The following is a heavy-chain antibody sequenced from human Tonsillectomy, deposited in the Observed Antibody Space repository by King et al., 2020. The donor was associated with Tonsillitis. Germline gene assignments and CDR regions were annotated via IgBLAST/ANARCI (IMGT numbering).Heavy chain of an antibody. V-gene: IGHV1-46*03. J-gene: IGHJ6*02. CDR3: TRAVRPEMEGVRDTYYGLDV. CDR1: GYTFTFTNYH. CDR2: INPAGGGP. D-gene: IGHD5-24*01. Sequence: VQLVESGAEVKKPGASVKLSCKASGYTFTFTNYHIHWVRQAPGQGLEWLGIINPAGGGPSYAQKFQGRVTMTRDTSASTVYLELSSLRSEDTAMYYCTRAVRPEMEGVRDTYYGLDVWGQGTTVTVSS.